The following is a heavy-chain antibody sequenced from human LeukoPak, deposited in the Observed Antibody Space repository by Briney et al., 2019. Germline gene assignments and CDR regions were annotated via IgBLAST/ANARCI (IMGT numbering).Heavy chain of an antibody. J-gene: IGHJ5*02. V-gene: IGHV1-2*02. CDR3: ARVSHGSGSYSLNWFDP. CDR2: INPKSGGT. D-gene: IGHD3-10*01. Sequence: ASVKVLCKASGYTFTGYYLHWVRQAPGQGLEWMGWINPKSGGTNSAQKFQGRVTITADKSTSTAYMELSSLRSEDTAVYYCARVSHGSGSYSLNWFDPWGQGTLVTVSS. CDR1: GYTFTGYY.